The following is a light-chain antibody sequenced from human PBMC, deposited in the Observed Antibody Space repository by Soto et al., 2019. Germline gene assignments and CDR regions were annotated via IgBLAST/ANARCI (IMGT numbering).Light chain of an antibody. Sequence: DIQMTQSPSSLSASVGDRVTITCRASQPINNYLAWYQQKPGKVPTLLISHASTLQSGVPSSFSGSGSGTDFTLTISSLQHEYVTTYYCQKFSSVTTFGGGTKVEI. CDR2: HAS. V-gene: IGKV1-27*01. J-gene: IGKJ4*01. CDR3: QKFSSVTT. CDR1: QPINNY.